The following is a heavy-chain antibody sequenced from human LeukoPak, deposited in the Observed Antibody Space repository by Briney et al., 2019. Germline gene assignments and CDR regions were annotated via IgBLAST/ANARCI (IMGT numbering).Heavy chain of an antibody. D-gene: IGHD3-3*01. Sequence: GASVKVSCKASGGTFSSYAISWVRQAPGQGLEWMGWINPNSGGTNYAQKFQGRVTMTRDTSISTAYMELSRLRSDDTAVYYCARTPYYDFWSGRTEDYYFDYWGQGTLVTVSS. CDR2: INPNSGGT. V-gene: IGHV1-2*02. J-gene: IGHJ4*02. CDR1: GGTFSSYA. CDR3: ARTPYYDFWSGRTEDYYFDY.